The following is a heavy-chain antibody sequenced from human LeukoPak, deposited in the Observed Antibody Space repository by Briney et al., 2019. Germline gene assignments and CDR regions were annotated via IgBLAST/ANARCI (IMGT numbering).Heavy chain of an antibody. V-gene: IGHV1-8*02. Sequence: ASVTVSSKASGYTFTIYDINWVRQATGQGLEWMGWMNPNSGNTGYAQKFQGRVTMTEDTSTDTAYMELSSLRSEDTAVYYCATVNYYYDSSGYHDYWGQGTLVTVSS. CDR3: ATVNYYYDSSGYHDY. J-gene: IGHJ4*02. D-gene: IGHD3-22*01. CDR2: MNPNSGNT. CDR1: GYTFTIYD.